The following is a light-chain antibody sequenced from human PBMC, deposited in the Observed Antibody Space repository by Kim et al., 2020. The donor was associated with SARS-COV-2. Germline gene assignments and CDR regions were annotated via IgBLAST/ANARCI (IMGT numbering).Light chain of an antibody. CDR2: YDR. J-gene: IGLJ3*02. CDR3: QVWDSSSDHRV. V-gene: IGLV3-21*04. CDR1: NIGSKS. Sequence: APGKTARITCGGNNIGSKSVHWYQQKTGQAPVLVIHYDRDRPSGIPERFSGSNSGNTATLTISRVEAGDEADYYCQVWDSSSDHRVFGGGTQLTVL.